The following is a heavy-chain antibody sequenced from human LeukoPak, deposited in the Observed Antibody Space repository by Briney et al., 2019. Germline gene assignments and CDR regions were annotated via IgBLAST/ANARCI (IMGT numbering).Heavy chain of an antibody. Sequence: PSETLSLTCAVSGGSISSSNWWSWVRQPPGKGLEWIGEIYHSGSTNYNPSLKSRVTISVDKSKNQFSLKLSSVTAADTAVYYCAREGKYYGSGVPLDYWGQGTLVTVSS. D-gene: IGHD3-10*01. J-gene: IGHJ4*02. V-gene: IGHV4-4*02. CDR3: AREGKYYGSGVPLDY. CDR2: IYHSGST. CDR1: GGSISSSNW.